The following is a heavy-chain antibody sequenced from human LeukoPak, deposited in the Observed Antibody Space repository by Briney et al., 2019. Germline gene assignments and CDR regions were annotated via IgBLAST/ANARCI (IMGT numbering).Heavy chain of an antibody. CDR2: IYTSGST. CDR1: GGSISSYY. Sequence: PSETLSLTCTVSGGSISSYYWSWIRQPAGKGLEWIGRIYTSGSTNYNPSLKSRVTMLVDTSKNQFSLKLSSVTAADTAVYYCARDSLLRGYSYGFFYFDYWGQGTLVTVSS. J-gene: IGHJ4*02. CDR3: ARDSLLRGYSYGFFYFDY. D-gene: IGHD5-18*01. V-gene: IGHV4-4*07.